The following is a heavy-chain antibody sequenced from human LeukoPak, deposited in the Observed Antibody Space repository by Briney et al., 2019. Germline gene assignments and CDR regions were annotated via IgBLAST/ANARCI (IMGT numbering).Heavy chain of an antibody. D-gene: IGHD6-13*01. V-gene: IGHV4-59*01. CDR3: ARGSKYSSSWYRGDYYGMDV. CDR2: IYYSGST. J-gene: IGHJ6*02. CDR1: GGSISSYY. Sequence: SETLSLTCTVSGGSISSYYWSWIRQPPGKGLEWIGYIYYSGSTNYNPSLKSRVTISVDTSKNQFSLKLSSVTAADTAVYYCARGSKYSSSWYRGDYYGMDVWGQGTTVTVSS.